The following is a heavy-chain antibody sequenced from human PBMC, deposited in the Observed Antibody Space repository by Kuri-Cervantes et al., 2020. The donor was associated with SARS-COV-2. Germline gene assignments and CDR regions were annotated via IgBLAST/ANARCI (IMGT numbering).Heavy chain of an antibody. J-gene: IGHJ5*02. CDR3: SRQGVAPIPYIQFYILFDP. CDR1: VGTFSSYA. Sequence: SSVKVTCKASVGTFSSYASSWVRQAAGKVLEWMGRIIPIFGTENYAQKFQGRVTITADEFTSKAYMELSNLRSEDTAVYYCSRQGVAPIPYIQFYILFDPWGQGTLVTVSS. CDR2: IIPIFGTE. D-gene: IGHD3-3*01. V-gene: IGHV1-69*13.